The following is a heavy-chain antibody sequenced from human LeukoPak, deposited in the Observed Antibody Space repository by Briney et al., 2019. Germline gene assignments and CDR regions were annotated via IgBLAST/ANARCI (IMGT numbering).Heavy chain of an antibody. J-gene: IGHJ6*03. CDR2: IIPILGIA. Sequence: SVKVPCKASGGTFSSYTISWVRQAPGQGLEWMGRIIPILGIANYAQKFQGRVTITADKSTSTAYMELSSLRSEDTAVYYCAREGSGGRYYYYMDVWGKGTTVTVSS. CDR3: AREGSGGRYYYYMDV. V-gene: IGHV1-69*04. D-gene: IGHD3-16*01. CDR1: GGTFSSYT.